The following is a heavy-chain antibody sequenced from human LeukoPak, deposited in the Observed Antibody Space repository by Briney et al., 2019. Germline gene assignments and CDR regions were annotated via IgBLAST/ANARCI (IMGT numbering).Heavy chain of an antibody. CDR2: ISYDGSNK. Sequence: GGSLRLSCAASGFTFSSYAMHWVRQAPGKGLEWVAVISYDGSNKYYADSVKGRFTISRDNSKNTLYLQMNSLRAEDTAVYYCAKEAIGYFSDGYWGQGTLVTVSS. J-gene: IGHJ4*02. CDR1: GFTFSSYA. D-gene: IGHD3-3*01. V-gene: IGHV3-30-3*01. CDR3: AKEAIGYFSDGY.